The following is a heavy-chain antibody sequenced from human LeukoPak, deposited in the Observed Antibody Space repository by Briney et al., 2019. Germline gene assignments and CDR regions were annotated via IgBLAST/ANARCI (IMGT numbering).Heavy chain of an antibody. CDR1: GFTFSGYW. J-gene: IGHJ4*02. Sequence: GGSLRLSCAVSGFTFSGYWMSWVRQAPGKGSEWVANIKQDGSETYYVDSVNGRFTISRDNAKNSLYLQMNSLRAEDTAVYYCARAGYSDYDRNDYWGQGTLVTVSS. CDR2: IKQDGSET. D-gene: IGHD5-12*01. V-gene: IGHV3-7*01. CDR3: ARAGYSDYDRNDY.